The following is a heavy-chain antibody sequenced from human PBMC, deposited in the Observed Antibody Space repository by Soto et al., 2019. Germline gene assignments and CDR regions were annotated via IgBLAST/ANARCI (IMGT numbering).Heavy chain of an antibody. CDR3: ARHQQSSYLYYYYGMDV. Sequence: PSETLSLTCSFSGDSVTSHYLTWIRQSPEKGLEWIGNMYYTGSTHYNPSLKSRVTISVDTSKNQFSPKLSSVTAADTAVYYCARHQQSSYLYYYYGMDVWGQGTTVTVSS. V-gene: IGHV4-59*08. D-gene: IGHD6-13*01. CDR1: GDSVTSHY. CDR2: MYYTGST. J-gene: IGHJ6*02.